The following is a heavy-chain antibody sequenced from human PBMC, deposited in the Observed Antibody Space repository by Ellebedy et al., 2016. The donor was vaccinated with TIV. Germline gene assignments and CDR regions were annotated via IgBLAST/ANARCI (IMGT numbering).Heavy chain of an antibody. CDR2: INHSGST. V-gene: IGHV4-34*01. J-gene: IGHJ4*02. D-gene: IGHD1-1*01. CDR1: GGSFSGYY. Sequence: SETLSLXXAVYGGSFSGYYWSWIRQPPGKGLEWIGEINHSGSTNYNPSLKSRVTISVDTSKNQFSLKLSSVTAADTAVYYCARGSGTEVTWGQGTLVTVSS. CDR3: ARGSGTEVT.